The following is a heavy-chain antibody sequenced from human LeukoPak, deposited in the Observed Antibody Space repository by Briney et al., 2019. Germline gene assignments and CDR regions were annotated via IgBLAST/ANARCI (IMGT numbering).Heavy chain of an antibody. CDR3: ARENVQSGGFDY. D-gene: IGHD3-16*01. Sequence: GGSLRLSCAASGFTFSSYSMNWVRQAPGKGLEWDSSISSSSSYIYYADSVKGRFTISRDNAKNSLYLQMNSLRAEDTAVYYCARENVQSGGFDYWGQGTLVTVSS. CDR2: ISSSSSYI. J-gene: IGHJ4*02. V-gene: IGHV3-21*01. CDR1: GFTFSSYS.